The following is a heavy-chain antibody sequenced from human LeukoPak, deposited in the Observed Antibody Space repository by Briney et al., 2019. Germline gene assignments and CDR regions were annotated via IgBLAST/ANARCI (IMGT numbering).Heavy chain of an antibody. D-gene: IGHD3-22*01. CDR2: IYYSGST. V-gene: IGHV4-31*03. J-gene: IGHJ5*02. Sequence: SETLSLTCTVSGGSISSGGYYWSWIRQHPGKGLEWIGYIYYSGSTYYNPSLKSRVTISVDTSKNQFSLKLSSVTAADTAVYYCARFYYDSSGYTNWFDPWGQGTLVTVSS. CDR3: ARFYYDSSGYTNWFDP. CDR1: GGSISSGGYY.